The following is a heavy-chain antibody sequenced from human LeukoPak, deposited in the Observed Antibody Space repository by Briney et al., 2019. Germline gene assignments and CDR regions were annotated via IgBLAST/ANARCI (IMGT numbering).Heavy chain of an antibody. CDR1: GFTFSSYG. J-gene: IGHJ6*03. D-gene: IGHD1-26*01. CDR3: AKDLLRESRRDRLSGYYYYYMDV. V-gene: IGHV3-30*02. Sequence: GGSLRLSCAASGFTFSSYGMHWVRQAPGKGLEWVAFIRYDGSNKYYADSVKGRFTISRGNSKNTLYLQMNSLRAEDTAVYYCAKDLLRESRRDRLSGYYYYYMDVWGKGTTVTISS. CDR2: IRYDGSNK.